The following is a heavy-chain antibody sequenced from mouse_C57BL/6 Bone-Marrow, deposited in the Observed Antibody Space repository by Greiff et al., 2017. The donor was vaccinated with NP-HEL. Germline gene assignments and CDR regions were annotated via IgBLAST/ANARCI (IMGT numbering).Heavy chain of an antibody. V-gene: IGHV5-15*04. CDR3: ASHDYDGGGCAY. D-gene: IGHD2-4*01. J-gene: IGHJ3*01. Sequence: EVMLVESGGGLVQPGGSLKLSCAASGFTFSDYGMAWVRQAPRKGPEWVAFISNLAYSIYYADTVTGRFTISRENAKNTLYLEMSSLRSEDTAMYYCASHDYDGGGCAYWGQGTLVTVSA. CDR1: GFTFSDYG. CDR2: ISNLAYSI.